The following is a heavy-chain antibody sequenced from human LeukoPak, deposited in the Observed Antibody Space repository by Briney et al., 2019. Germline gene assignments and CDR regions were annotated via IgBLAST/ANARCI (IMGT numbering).Heavy chain of an antibody. CDR3: ARVYYYDSSSDAFDI. CDR1: GYTFTGYY. V-gene: IGHV1-2*02. CDR2: INPNSGGT. Sequence: ASVKVSCTASGYTFTGYYMHWVRQAPGQGLEWMGWINPNSGGTNYAQKFQGRVTMTRDTSSSTAYMELSRLRSDDTAVYYCARVYYYDSSSDAFDIWGQGTMVTVSS. J-gene: IGHJ3*02. D-gene: IGHD3-22*01.